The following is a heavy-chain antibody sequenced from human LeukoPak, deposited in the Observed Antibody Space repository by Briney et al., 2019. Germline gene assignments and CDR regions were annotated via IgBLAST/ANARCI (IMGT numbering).Heavy chain of an antibody. V-gene: IGHV4-38-2*01. CDR1: GYSISSGYY. J-gene: IGHJ4*02. CDR3: ARRYSSGWHPGQAAFDY. CDR2: IYHSGST. Sequence: SETLSLTCAVSGYSISSGYYWGWIRQPPGKGLEWIGSIYHSGSTYYNPSLKSRVTISVDTSKNQLSLKLSSVTAADTAVYYCARRYSSGWHPGQAAFDYWGQGTLVTVSS. D-gene: IGHD6-19*01.